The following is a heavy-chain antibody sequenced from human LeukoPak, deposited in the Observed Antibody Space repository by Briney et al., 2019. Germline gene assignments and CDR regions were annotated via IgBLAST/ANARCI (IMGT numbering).Heavy chain of an antibody. J-gene: IGHJ6*02. CDR1: GGSISSYY. V-gene: IGHV4-59*01. CDR3: ARAQLNLLVDFGMDV. D-gene: IGHD1-1*01. CDR2: IYDRGST. Sequence: PSETLSLTCTVSGGSISSYYWSWIRQPPGKGLEWIGNIYDRGSTKYNPSLKSRVTISVDTSKTQFSLKLSSVTAVDTAVYYCARAQLNLLVDFGMDVWGQGTTVTVSS.